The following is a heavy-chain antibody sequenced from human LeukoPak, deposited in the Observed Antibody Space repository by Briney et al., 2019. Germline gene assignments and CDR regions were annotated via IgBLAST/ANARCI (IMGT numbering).Heavy chain of an antibody. J-gene: IGHJ5*02. D-gene: IGHD4-17*01. V-gene: IGHV3-30*18. CDR3: AKAYGRDP. Sequence: PGGSLRLSCAASGFTFSSYGMHWVRQAPGEGLEWVAVISYDGSNKYYADSVKGRFTISRDNSKNTLYLQMNSLRAEDTAVYYCAKAYGRDPWGQGTLVTVSS. CDR2: ISYDGSNK. CDR1: GFTFSSYG.